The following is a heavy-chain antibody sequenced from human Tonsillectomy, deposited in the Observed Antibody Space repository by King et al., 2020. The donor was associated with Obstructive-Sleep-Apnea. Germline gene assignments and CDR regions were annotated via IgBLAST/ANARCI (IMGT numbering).Heavy chain of an antibody. CDR2: IYYSGST. CDR3: ARLGPSSWYYFDY. V-gene: IGHV4-59*08. J-gene: IGHJ4*02. Sequence: VQLQESGPGLVKPSETLSLTCTVSGGSISSYYWSWIRQPPGKGLEWIGYIYYSGSTNYNPSLKSRVTISVDTSKNQFSLKLSSVTAADTAVYYCARLGPSSWYYFDYWGQGTLVTVSS. D-gene: IGHD6-13*01. CDR1: GGSISSYY.